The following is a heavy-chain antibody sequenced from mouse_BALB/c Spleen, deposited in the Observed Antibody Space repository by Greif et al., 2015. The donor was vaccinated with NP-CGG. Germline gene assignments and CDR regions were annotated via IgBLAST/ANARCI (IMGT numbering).Heavy chain of an antibody. CDR1: GYTFTSYW. J-gene: IGHJ4*01. CDR2: INPSTGYT. Sequence: QVQLQQSGAELAKPGASVKMSCKASGYTFTSYWMHWVKQRPGQGLEWIGYINPSTGYTEYNQKFKDKATLTADESSSTAYMQLSSLTSEDSAVYYCARRPSAMDYWGQGTSVTVSS. V-gene: IGHV1-7*01. CDR3: ARRPSAMDY.